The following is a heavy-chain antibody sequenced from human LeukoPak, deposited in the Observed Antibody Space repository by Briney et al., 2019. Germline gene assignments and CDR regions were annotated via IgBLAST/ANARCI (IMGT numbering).Heavy chain of an antibody. Sequence: PGGSLRLSCAPSGFPFSSYGMHWVRQAPGKGLEWVSCIWYDGSNKYYTDSVKGRFPISRDNFTNTLYVQMNSLRAEDTAMYYCARDRGLVGAPPFDYWGQGTLVTVSS. V-gene: IGHV3-33*01. D-gene: IGHD1-26*01. J-gene: IGHJ4*02. CDR2: IWYDGSNK. CDR1: GFPFSSYG. CDR3: ARDRGLVGAPPFDY.